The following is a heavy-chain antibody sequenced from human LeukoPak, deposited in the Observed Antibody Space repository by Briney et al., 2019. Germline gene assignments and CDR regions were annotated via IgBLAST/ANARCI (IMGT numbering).Heavy chain of an antibody. D-gene: IGHD3-10*01. CDR1: GYSFTAFY. V-gene: IGHV1-2*02. Sequence: ASVKVSCKASGYSFTAFYIHWVRQAPGQGLEWMGWIHPRSGETNYAYKFRGRVTMTRDTSISTAYMDLGSLGSDDTTVYYCARDGEYGTGSYYRGCFDYWGQGTLVTVSS. CDR3: ARDGEYGTGSYYRGCFDY. CDR2: IHPRSGET. J-gene: IGHJ4*02.